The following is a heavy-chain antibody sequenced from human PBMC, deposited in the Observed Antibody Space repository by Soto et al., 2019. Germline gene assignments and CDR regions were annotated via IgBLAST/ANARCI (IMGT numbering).Heavy chain of an antibody. D-gene: IGHD3-3*01. CDR1: DFTFSTYS. Sequence: PGGSLRLSCVASDFTFSTYSMNWVRQAPGKGLERVAYISATSNHIYYAGSLKGRFTISRDNAKSSLYLHMNSLRAEDTAVYFCARDSITIFGGGMDVWGQGTTGTVSS. CDR3: ARDSITIFGGGMDV. CDR2: ISATSNHI. V-gene: IGHV3-21*01. J-gene: IGHJ6*02.